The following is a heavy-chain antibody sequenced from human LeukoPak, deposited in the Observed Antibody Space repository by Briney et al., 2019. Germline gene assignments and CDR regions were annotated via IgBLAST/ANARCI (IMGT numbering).Heavy chain of an antibody. CDR2: INKDGSEE. CDR3: ARWPHCQDF. V-gene: IGHV3-7*03. J-gene: IGHJ4*02. CDR1: GFTFSDFY. Sequence: GGSLRLSCAASGFTFSDFYMSWVRKAPAKGLEWVANINKDGSEEKYVDSVKGRFTISRDNAKNSLYLQMSSLRADDTAVYYCARWPHCQDFWGRGTRVTVSS.